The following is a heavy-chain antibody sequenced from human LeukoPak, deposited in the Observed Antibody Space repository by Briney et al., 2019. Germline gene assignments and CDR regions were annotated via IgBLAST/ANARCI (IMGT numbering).Heavy chain of an antibody. Sequence: SETLSLTCTVSGGSISGNSLCWGWIRQPPGKGLEWIGSLSDTWNTYYNPSLSSRVSISIDTSNNHFSLRLNSVTDTDTAVYFCAGHPRGQYARGFSAFEIWGRGTLVTVSS. V-gene: IGHV4-39*02. CDR3: AGHPRGQYARGFSAFEI. D-gene: IGHD3-10*01. J-gene: IGHJ3*02. CDR2: LSDTWNT. CDR1: GGSISGNSLC.